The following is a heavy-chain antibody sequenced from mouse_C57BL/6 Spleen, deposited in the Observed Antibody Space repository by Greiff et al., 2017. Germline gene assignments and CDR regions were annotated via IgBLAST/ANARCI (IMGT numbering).Heavy chain of an antibody. Sequence: EVKVEESGGGLVQPGGSMKLSCAASGFTFSDAWMDWVRQSPEKGLEWVAEIRNKANNHATYYAESVKGRFTISRDDSKSSVYMQMNSLRAEDTGIYYCTRNRSPFITTVVSPFADWGQGTLVTVSA. J-gene: IGHJ3*01. V-gene: IGHV6-6*01. CDR3: TRNRSPFITTVVSPFAD. CDR2: IRNKANNHAT. D-gene: IGHD1-1*01. CDR1: GFTFSDAW.